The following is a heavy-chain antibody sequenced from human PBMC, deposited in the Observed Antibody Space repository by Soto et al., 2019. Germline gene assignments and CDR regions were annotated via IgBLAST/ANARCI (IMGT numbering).Heavy chain of an antibody. V-gene: IGHV4-30-4*01. CDR1: GGSISSGDYY. D-gene: IGHD3-9*01. CDR3: ASFRDFDWVIDY. Sequence: KTSETLSLTCTVSGGSISSGDYYWSWIRQPPGKGLEWIGYIYYSGSTYYNPSLKSRVTISVDTSKNQFSLKLSSVTAADTAVYYCASFRDFDWVIDYWGQGTLVTVSS. J-gene: IGHJ4*02. CDR2: IYYSGST.